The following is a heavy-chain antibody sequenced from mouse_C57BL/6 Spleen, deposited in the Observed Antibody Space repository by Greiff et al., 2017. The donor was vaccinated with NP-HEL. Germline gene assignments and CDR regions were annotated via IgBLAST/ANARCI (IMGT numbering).Heavy chain of an antibody. CDR2: IDPSDSYT. J-gene: IGHJ4*01. Sequence: QVQLQQPGAELVRPGTSVKLSCKASGYTFTSYWMHWVKQRPGQGLEWIGVIDPSDSYTNYNQKFKGKATLTVDTSSSTAYMQLSSLTSEDSAVYYCARGTTVVGGAMDYWGQGTSVTVSS. CDR1: GYTFTSYW. V-gene: IGHV1-59*01. CDR3: ARGTTVVGGAMDY. D-gene: IGHD1-1*01.